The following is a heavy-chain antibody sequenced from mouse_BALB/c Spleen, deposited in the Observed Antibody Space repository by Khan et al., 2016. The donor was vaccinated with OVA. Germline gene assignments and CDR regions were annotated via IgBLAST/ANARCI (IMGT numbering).Heavy chain of an antibody. CDR2: INPSSGYT. J-gene: IGHJ3*01. D-gene: IGHD2-14*01. CDR1: GYTFTSYT. CDR3: ARDGAYYRNDGWFAY. V-gene: IGHV1-4*01. Sequence: QVQLQQPGAELARPGASVKMSCKASGYTFTSYTIHWIKQRPGQGLEWIGYINPSSGYTNYNKKFKDKATLTADKSSTTAYMQLSSLTSDDSAVYYCARDGAYYRNDGWFAYWGQGTLVTVSA.